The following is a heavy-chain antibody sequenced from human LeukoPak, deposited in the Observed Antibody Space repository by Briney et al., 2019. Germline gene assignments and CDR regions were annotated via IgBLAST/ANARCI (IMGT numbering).Heavy chain of an antibody. CDR2: IKQDGSEK. CDR3: ARTSGSYSGGAFDI. D-gene: IGHD1-26*01. J-gene: IGHJ3*02. CDR1: GFIFSSYW. Sequence: GGSLRLSCAAPGFIFSSYWISWVRQAPGRGLEWVANIKQDGSEKYYVDSVKGRFTISRDNAKSSLYLQMNGLRAEDTAMYYCARTSGSYSGGAFDIWGRGTMVTVSS. V-gene: IGHV3-7*03.